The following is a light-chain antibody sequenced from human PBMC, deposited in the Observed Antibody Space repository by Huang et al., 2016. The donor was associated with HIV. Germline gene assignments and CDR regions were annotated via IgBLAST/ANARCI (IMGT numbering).Light chain of an antibody. CDR1: PSVSSSY. Sequence: EIVLTQSPGTLSLSPGERATLFCRASPSVSSSYLAGYRQRPGQAPGLIIYGAYNRASGVPDRFSGSGSGTDFSLTINKLEPEDFAVYFCQQYSASPWTFGQGTKVEFK. J-gene: IGKJ1*01. CDR2: GAY. CDR3: QQYSASPWT. V-gene: IGKV3-20*01.